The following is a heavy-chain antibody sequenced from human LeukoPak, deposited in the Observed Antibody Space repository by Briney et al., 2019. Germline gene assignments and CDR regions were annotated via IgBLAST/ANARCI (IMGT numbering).Heavy chain of an antibody. Sequence: ASVKVSCKTSGYTFTGYYMHWMRQAPGQGLEWMGWINLNSGGTNYAQKFQGRVTMTRDTSISTAYMELTRLRSDDTAVYYCASWAGGNEPIASFDYWGQGTLVTVSS. J-gene: IGHJ4*02. CDR1: GYTFTGYY. CDR2: INLNSGGT. CDR3: ASWAGGNEPIASFDY. V-gene: IGHV1-2*02. D-gene: IGHD6-13*01.